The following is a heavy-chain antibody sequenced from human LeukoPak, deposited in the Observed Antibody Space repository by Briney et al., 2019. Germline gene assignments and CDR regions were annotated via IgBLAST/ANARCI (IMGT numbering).Heavy chain of an antibody. D-gene: IGHD1-26*01. V-gene: IGHV4-59*12. J-gene: IGHJ4*02. Sequence: SETLSLTCTVSGGSISSYYWSWIRQPPGKGLEWIGYIYYSGSTYYNPSLKSRVTISVDTSKNQFSLKLTSVTAADTAVYYCARGRTVGATAYWGQGTLVTVSS. CDR3: ARGRTVGATAY. CDR2: IYYSGST. CDR1: GGSISSYY.